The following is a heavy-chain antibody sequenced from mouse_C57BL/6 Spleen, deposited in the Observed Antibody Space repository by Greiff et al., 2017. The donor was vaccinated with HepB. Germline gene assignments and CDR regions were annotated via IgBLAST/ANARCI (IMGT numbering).Heavy chain of an antibody. CDR3: VRVFIYYGNYKAMDY. J-gene: IGHJ4*01. Sequence: EVQRVESGPELVKPGASVKISCKASGYSFTGYYMNWVKQSPEKSLEWIGEINPSTGGTTYNQKFKAKATLTVDKSSSTAYMQLKSLTSEDSAVYYCVRVFIYYGNYKAMDYWGQGTSVTVSS. V-gene: IGHV1-42*01. D-gene: IGHD2-1*01. CDR2: INPSTGGT. CDR1: GYSFTGYY.